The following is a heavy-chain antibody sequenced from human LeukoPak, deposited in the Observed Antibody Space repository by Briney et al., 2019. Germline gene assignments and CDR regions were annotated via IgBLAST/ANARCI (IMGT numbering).Heavy chain of an antibody. D-gene: IGHD2-15*01. Sequence: GRSLRLSCAASGFTLTNYAIHWVRQAPGKGLDWVAIIRYDGSTTYSTAVKGRFTISRDNSKNTVYLQMNSLGAEDTAVYYCAKALEDCSGGGCFSGYMDVWGKGTTVTVSS. CDR2: IRYDGSTT. CDR3: AKALEDCSGGGCFSGYMDV. CDR1: GFTLTNYA. J-gene: IGHJ6*03. V-gene: IGHV3-33*06.